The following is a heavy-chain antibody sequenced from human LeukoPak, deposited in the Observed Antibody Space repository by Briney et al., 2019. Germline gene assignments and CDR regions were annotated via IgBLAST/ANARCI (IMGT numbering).Heavy chain of an antibody. CDR1: GGTFSSYA. CDR2: INPYNGNT. D-gene: IGHD2/OR15-2a*01. CDR3: ARCFSVDVFDI. V-gene: IGHV1-18*01. J-gene: IGHJ3*02. Sequence: ASVKVSCKASGGTFSSYAISWVRQAPGQGLEWMGWINPYNGNTNYAQKLQGRVTMTTDTSTSTAYMEVRSLRSDDTAVYYCARCFSVDVFDIWGQGTMVTVSS.